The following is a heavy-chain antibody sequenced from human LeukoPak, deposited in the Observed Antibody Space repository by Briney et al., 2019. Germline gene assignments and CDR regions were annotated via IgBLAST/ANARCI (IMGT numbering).Heavy chain of an antibody. Sequence: PSETLSLTCAVYGGSFSGYYWSWIRQASGKGLEWVSSVSGSSGYIYYADSVKGRFTISRDNAKNSLYLQMNSLRAEDTAVYYCARDLRVGATQVYYFDYWGQGTLVTVSS. CDR1: GGSFSGYY. D-gene: IGHD1-26*01. V-gene: IGHV3-21*01. J-gene: IGHJ4*02. CDR2: VSGSSGYI. CDR3: ARDLRVGATQVYYFDY.